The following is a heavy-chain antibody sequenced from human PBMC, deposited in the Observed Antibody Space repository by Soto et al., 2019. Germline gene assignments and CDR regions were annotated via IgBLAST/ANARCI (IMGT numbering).Heavy chain of an antibody. CDR1: GGSFKSGGYS. D-gene: IGHD6-6*01. J-gene: IGHJ5*02. CDR2: VYHTGST. V-gene: IGHV4-61*08. CDR3: SRGDSSSTRDRFDP. Sequence: SSETLSLTCTVSGGSFKSGGYSWSWIRLPPGKGLEWIGYVYHTGSTSDTHSLKSLVSLSMYTSKTQFSLNLDSVTAADTAVYYCSRGDSSSTRDRFDPAGQGTLVTVSS.